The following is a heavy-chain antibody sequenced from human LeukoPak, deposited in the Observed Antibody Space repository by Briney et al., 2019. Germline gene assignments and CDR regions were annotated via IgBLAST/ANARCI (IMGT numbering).Heavy chain of an antibody. CDR1: GYTFTTYD. CDR2: MNPSSGHT. D-gene: IGHD1-7*01. V-gene: IGHV1-8*03. Sequence: ASVKVSCKASGYTFTTYDIIWLRQATGQGLEWMGWMNPSSGHTVYAQKFHGRVTLTRDTSISTAYMELTSLSSEDTAFYYCARNYLGLGIWGQGTMVTVSS. CDR3: ARNYLGLGI. J-gene: IGHJ3*02.